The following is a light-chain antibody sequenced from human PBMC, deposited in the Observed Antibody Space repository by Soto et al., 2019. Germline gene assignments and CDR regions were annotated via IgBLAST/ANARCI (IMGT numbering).Light chain of an antibody. J-gene: IGLJ1*01. CDR2: DVT. CDR1: SSDVGAYNY. Sequence: LTQPPSSSGSPGQSVTISCTGTSSDVGAYNYVSWYQQHPGKAPKLMIYDVTKRPSGVPDRFSASKSGNTASLTISGLQADDEADYYCCSHAGSYSYVFGTGTKVTVL. CDR3: CSHAGSYSYV. V-gene: IGLV2-11*01.